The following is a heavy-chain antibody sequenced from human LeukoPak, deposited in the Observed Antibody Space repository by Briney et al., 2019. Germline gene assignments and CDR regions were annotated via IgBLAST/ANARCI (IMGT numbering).Heavy chain of an antibody. V-gene: IGHV3-9*01. J-gene: IGHJ4*02. D-gene: IGHD3-22*01. CDR1: GFTFDDYA. Sequence: GRSLRLSCAASGFTFDDYAMHWVRQAPGKGLEWVSGISWNSGSIGYADSVKGRFTISRGNAKNSLYLQMNSLRAEDTALYYCAKEGDSSGYYPSGFDYWGQGTLVTVSS. CDR2: ISWNSGSI. CDR3: AKEGDSSGYYPSGFDY.